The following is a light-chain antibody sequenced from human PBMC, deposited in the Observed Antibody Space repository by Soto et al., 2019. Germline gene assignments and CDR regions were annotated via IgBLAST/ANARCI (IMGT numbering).Light chain of an antibody. CDR2: EVT. V-gene: IGLV2-8*01. J-gene: IGLJ2*01. CDR3: TSYAGSYADVV. CDR1: SSDFGGTNY. Sequence: QSALTQPPSASGSPGQSVTISCTGASSDFGGTNYVSWYQQHPGKAPKLMIFEVTKRPSGVPDRFSSSKSGNTASLTVSGLQAEDEADYYCTSYAGSYADVVFGGGTKLTVL.